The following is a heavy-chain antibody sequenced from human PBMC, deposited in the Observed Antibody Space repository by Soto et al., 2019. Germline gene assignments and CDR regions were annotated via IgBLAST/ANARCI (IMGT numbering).Heavy chain of an antibody. CDR2: IYYSGST. CDR3: ARAGSGSYYVQYFQH. CDR1: GGSISSYY. V-gene: IGHV4-59*01. Sequence: PSETLSLTCTVSGGSISSYYWSWIRQPPGKGLEWIGYIYYSGSTNYNPSLKSRVTISVDTSKNQFSLKLSSVTAADTAVYYCARAGSGSYYVQYFQHWGQGXLVTVSS. J-gene: IGHJ1*01. D-gene: IGHD1-26*01.